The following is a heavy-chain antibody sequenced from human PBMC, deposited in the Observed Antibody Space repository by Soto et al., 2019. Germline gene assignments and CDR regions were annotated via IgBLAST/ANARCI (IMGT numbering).Heavy chain of an antibody. CDR3: ARGISGYYSSLDY. CDR2: ISTSGNTK. J-gene: IGHJ4*02. CDR1: GFTFSSDT. D-gene: IGHD3-22*01. V-gene: IGHV3-48*03. Sequence: HLVESGGGLAQPGGSLRLSCAASGFTFSSDTWIWVRQAPGKGLQWVAYISTSGNTKKYADSVKGRFTISRDNAVQSVYLQMNSLRHDETAFYYCARGISGYYSSLDYWGQGTLVTVSS.